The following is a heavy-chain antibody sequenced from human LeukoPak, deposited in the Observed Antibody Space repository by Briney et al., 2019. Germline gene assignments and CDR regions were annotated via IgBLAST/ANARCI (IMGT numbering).Heavy chain of an antibody. Sequence: GGSLRLSCEASGFSFNSDWMDWVRQAPGKGLEWVANIKHDESEKNYLDSVKGRFPISRDNAQNSLYLQMNGLRVEDTAVYYCTRRLDDWGQGTLVTVSS. J-gene: IGHJ4*02. CDR3: TRRLDD. CDR2: IKHDESEK. D-gene: IGHD3-16*01. V-gene: IGHV3-7*01. CDR1: GFSFNSDW.